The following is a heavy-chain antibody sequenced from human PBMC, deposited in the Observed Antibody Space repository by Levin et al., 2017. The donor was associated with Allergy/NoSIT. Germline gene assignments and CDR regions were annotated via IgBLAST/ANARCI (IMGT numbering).Heavy chain of an antibody. Sequence: LSLTCAASGFTFSSYAMSWVRQAPGKGLEWVSAISGSGGSTYYADSVKGRFTISRDNSKNTLYLQMNSLRAEDTAVYYCANIMEDTESYYYYMDGWGKGTTVTVSS. J-gene: IGHJ6*03. CDR3: ANIMEDTESYYYYMDG. D-gene: IGHD5-18*01. CDR2: ISGSGGST. V-gene: IGHV3-23*01. CDR1: GFTFSSYA.